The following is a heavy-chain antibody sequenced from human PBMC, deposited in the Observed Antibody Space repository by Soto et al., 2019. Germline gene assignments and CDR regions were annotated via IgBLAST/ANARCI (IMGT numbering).Heavy chain of an antibody. V-gene: IGHV4-39*01. CDR2: IYYSGST. CDR3: ARGNDYGDYVAHWFDP. Sequence: SXTLSLTCTVSGGSISSGSYYWGLIRQPPGKRLEWIGSIYYSGSTYYNPSLKSRVTISVDTSKNQFSLKLSSVTAADTAVYYCARGNDYGDYVAHWFDPWGQGTLVTVSS. J-gene: IGHJ5*02. CDR1: GGSISSGSYY. D-gene: IGHD4-17*01.